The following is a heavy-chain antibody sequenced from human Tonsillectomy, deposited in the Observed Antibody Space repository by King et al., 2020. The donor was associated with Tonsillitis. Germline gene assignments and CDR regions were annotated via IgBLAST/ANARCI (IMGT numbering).Heavy chain of an antibody. D-gene: IGHD2-2*02. V-gene: IGHV1-18*01. CDR2: ISAYNGNT. CDR3: ARAILPAAIRFHYYYYMDV. Sequence: VQLVESGAEVKKPGASVKVSCKASGYTFTSYGISWVRQAPGQGLEWMGWISAYNGNTNYAQKLQGRVTMTTDTSTSTAYMELRSLRSDDTAVYYCARAILPAAIRFHYYYYMDVWGKGTTVTVSS. J-gene: IGHJ6*03. CDR1: GYTFTSYG.